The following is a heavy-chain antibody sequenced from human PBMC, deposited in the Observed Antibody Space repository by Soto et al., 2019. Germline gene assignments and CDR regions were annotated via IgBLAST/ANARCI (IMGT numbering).Heavy chain of an antibody. Sequence: SVKVSCKASGGTFSSYAISWVRQAPGQGLEWMGGIIPIFGTANYAQKFQGRVTITADNSKNTLYLQMNSLRAEDTAVYYCAKAPRDDSSGQVDYWGQGTLVTVSS. J-gene: IGHJ4*02. D-gene: IGHD3-22*01. CDR3: AKAPRDDSSGQVDY. CDR1: GGTFSSYA. CDR2: IIPIFGTA. V-gene: IGHV1-69*06.